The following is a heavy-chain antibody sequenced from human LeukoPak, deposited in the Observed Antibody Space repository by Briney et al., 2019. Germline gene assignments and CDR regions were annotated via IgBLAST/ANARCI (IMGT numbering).Heavy chain of an antibody. Sequence: ASVNVSCKVSGYTLTELSMHWVRQAPGKGLEWMGGFDPEDGETIYAQKFQGRVTMTEDTSTDTAYMELSSLRFEDTAVYYCATVYCSSTSCYGWGQGTLVTVSS. CDR2: FDPEDGET. CDR3: ATVYCSSTSCYG. J-gene: IGHJ4*02. V-gene: IGHV1-24*01. CDR1: GYTLTELS. D-gene: IGHD2-2*01.